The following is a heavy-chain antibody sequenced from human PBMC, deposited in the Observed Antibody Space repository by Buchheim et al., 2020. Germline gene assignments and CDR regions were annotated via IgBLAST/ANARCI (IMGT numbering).Heavy chain of an antibody. D-gene: IGHD3-22*01. CDR2: ISGSGGST. CDR3: AKVQDYYDSSGYYSQIFDY. Sequence: EVQLVESGGGLVQPGGSLRLSCAASGFTFSSYAMSWVRQAPGKGLEWVSAISGSGGSTYYADSVKGRFTISRDNSTYTLYLQMNSLRAEDTAVYYCAKVQDYYDSSGYYSQIFDYWGQGTL. J-gene: IGHJ4*02. CDR1: GFTFSSYA. V-gene: IGHV3-23*04.